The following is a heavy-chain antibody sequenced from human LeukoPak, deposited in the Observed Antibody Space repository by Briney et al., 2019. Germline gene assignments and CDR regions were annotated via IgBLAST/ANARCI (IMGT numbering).Heavy chain of an antibody. CDR1: GGSFSGYY. Sequence: SETLSLTCAVYGGSFSGYYWSWIRQPPGKGLEWIGEINHSGSTNYNPSLKSRVTISVDTSKNQFSLKLSSVTAADTAVYYCARLLRYFDRRPDYWGQGTLVTVSS. V-gene: IGHV4-34*01. D-gene: IGHD3-9*01. CDR3: ARLLRYFDRRPDY. CDR2: INHSGST. J-gene: IGHJ4*02.